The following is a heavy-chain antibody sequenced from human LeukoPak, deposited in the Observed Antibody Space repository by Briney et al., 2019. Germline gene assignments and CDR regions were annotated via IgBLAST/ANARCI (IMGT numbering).Heavy chain of an antibody. CDR1: GFTFSTYT. J-gene: IGHJ4*02. CDR2: ISSTSSTI. V-gene: IGHV3-48*02. CDR3: ARARGCPDY. D-gene: IGHD3-16*01. Sequence: PGGSLRLSCAASGFTFSTYTMNWVRQAPGKGLEWVSYISSTSSTIFYADSVKGRFTISRDNANNSLYLQMNSLRDEDTAVYFCARARGCPDYWGQGTLVTVSS.